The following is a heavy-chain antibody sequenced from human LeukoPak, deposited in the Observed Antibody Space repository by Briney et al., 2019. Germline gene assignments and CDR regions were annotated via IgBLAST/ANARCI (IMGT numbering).Heavy chain of an antibody. CDR2: IWYDGSNK. J-gene: IGHJ6*03. V-gene: IGHV3-30*02. Sequence: PGGSLRLSCAASGFTFSSYNMNWVRQAPGKGLEWVAFIWYDGSNKYYADSVKGRFTISRDNSKNTLYLQMNSLRAEDTAVYYAGWNSDYYYYYMDVWGKGTTVTVSS. CDR1: GFTFSSYN. D-gene: IGHD1-7*01. CDR3: GWNSDYYYYYMDV.